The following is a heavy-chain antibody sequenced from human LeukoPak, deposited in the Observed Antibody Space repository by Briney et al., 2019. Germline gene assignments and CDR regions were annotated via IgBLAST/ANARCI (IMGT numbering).Heavy chain of an antibody. CDR1: RGSISSGSYY. V-gene: IGHV4-61*02. CDR3: VKGYSSSWDWYFDL. Sequence: SETLSLTCTVSRGSISSGSYYWSWIRQPAGKGLEWIGRIYTSGSTNYNPSLKSRVTISVDTSKNQFSLKLSSVTAADTAVYYCVKGYSSSWDWYFDLWGRGTLVTVSS. D-gene: IGHD6-13*01. J-gene: IGHJ2*01. CDR2: IYTSGST.